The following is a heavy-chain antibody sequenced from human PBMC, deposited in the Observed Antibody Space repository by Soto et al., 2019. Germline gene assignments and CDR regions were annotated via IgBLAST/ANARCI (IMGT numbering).Heavy chain of an antibody. D-gene: IGHD5-18*01. CDR2: IRSKVNTYAT. J-gene: IGHJ4*02. CDR3: TRRRDWTAMDPLDY. V-gene: IGHV3-73*02. Sequence: EVQLVESGGGLVQPGGSLKLSCEASGFTFSDSAMHWVRQASGKGLEWVGRIRSKVNTYATAYAASVKGRFTISRDDSMNTAYLQMNSLKTEDTAVYYCTRRRDWTAMDPLDYWGQGTLVTVSS. CDR1: GFTFSDSA.